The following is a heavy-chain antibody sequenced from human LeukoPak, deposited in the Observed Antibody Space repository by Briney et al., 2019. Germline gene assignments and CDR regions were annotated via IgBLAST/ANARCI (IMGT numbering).Heavy chain of an antibody. Sequence: GGSLRLSCAASGFTFSSYAMSWVRQAPGKGLEWVSAISGSGGSTYYADSVKGRFTISRDNSKNTLYLQMDSLRAEDTAVYYCAKNRGQDYYDTSGFLNWFDPWGQGILVTVSS. CDR3: AKNRGQDYYDTSGFLNWFDP. CDR1: GFTFSSYA. CDR2: ISGSGGST. V-gene: IGHV3-23*01. D-gene: IGHD3-22*01. J-gene: IGHJ5*02.